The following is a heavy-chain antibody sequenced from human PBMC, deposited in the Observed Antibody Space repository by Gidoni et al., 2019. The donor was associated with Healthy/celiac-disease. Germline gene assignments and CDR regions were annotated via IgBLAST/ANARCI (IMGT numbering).Heavy chain of an antibody. D-gene: IGHD3-22*01. V-gene: IGHV3-9*01. CDR2: ISWNSGSI. CDR3: AKDMDDYYDSSGSGDYFDY. J-gene: IGHJ4*02. Sequence: EVQLVESGGGLVQPGRSLRLSCAASGFTFDDYAMHWVRQAPGKGLEWVSGISWNSGSIGYADSVKGRFTISRDNAKNSLYLQMNSLRAEDTALYYCAKDMDDYYDSSGSGDYFDYWGQGTLVTVSS. CDR1: GFTFDDYA.